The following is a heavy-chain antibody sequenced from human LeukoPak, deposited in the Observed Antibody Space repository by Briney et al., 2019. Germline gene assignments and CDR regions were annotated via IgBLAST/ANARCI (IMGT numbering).Heavy chain of an antibody. D-gene: IGHD3-3*02. CDR2: IYYSGST. Sequence: SETLSLTCTVSGGSISSSSYYWGWIRQPPGKGLEWIGSIYYSGSTYYNPSLKSRVTISVDTSKNQFSLKLSSVTAADTAVYYCARDSARLLASWYFDLWGRGTLVTVSS. CDR3: ARDSARLLASWYFDL. J-gene: IGHJ2*01. CDR1: GGSISSSSYY. V-gene: IGHV4-39*02.